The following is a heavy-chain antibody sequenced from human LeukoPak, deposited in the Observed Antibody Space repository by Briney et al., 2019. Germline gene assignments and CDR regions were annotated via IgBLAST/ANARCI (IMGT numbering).Heavy chain of an antibody. CDR1: GFTFSSYA. J-gene: IGHJ6*03. CDR2: ISDSGGST. V-gene: IGHV3-23*01. CDR3: AKSGSYRYYYYMDV. D-gene: IGHD1-26*01. Sequence: GGSLRLSCAASGFTFSSYAMSWVRQAPGKGLEWVSSISDSGGSTYYADSVKGRFTVSRDNSKNTLYLQMNSLRAEDTAVYYCAKSGSYRYYYYMDVWGKGTTVTVSS.